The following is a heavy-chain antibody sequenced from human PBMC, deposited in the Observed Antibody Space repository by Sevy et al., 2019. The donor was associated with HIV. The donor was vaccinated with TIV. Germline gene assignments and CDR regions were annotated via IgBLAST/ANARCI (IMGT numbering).Heavy chain of an antibody. J-gene: IGHJ3*02. Sequence: SETLSLTCAVSGYSISSGYYWGWIRQPPGKGLEWIGSIYHSGSTYYNPSLKSRVTISVDTSKNQFSLKLSSVTAADTAVYYCARVYCYDSSGYSINDAFDIWGQGTMVTVSS. V-gene: IGHV4-38-2*01. CDR3: ARVYCYDSSGYSINDAFDI. CDR1: GYSISSGYY. CDR2: IYHSGST. D-gene: IGHD3-22*01.